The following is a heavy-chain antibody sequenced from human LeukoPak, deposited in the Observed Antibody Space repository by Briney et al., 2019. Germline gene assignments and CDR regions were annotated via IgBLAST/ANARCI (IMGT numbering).Heavy chain of an antibody. D-gene: IGHD3-10*01. J-gene: IGHJ4*02. CDR3: ARGPYGSGSYHRDY. Sequence: PSETLSLTCAVYGGAFSGYYWSWIRQPPGKGQEWIGEINHSGSTNYNPSLKSRVTISVDTSKNQFSLKLSSVTAADTAVYYCARGPYGSGSYHRDYWGQGTLVTVSS. CDR2: INHSGST. V-gene: IGHV4-34*01. CDR1: GGAFSGYY.